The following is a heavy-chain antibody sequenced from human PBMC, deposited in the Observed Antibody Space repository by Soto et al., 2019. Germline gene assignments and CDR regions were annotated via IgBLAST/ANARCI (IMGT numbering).Heavy chain of an antibody. Sequence: ASVKLSCKACGDTFTSYAMHWVRQAPGQRLEWMGWINAGNGNTKYSQKFQGRVTITRDTSASTAYMELSSLRSEDTAVYYCAGIAARRPYYGMDVWGQGTTVTVSS. V-gene: IGHV1-3*01. D-gene: IGHD6-6*01. CDR3: AGIAARRPYYGMDV. CDR2: INAGNGNT. CDR1: GDTFTSYA. J-gene: IGHJ6*02.